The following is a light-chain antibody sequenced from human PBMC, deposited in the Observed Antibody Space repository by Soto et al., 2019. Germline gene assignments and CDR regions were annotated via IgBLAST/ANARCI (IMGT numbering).Light chain of an antibody. V-gene: IGKV3-20*01. J-gene: IGKJ4*01. Sequence: IVLTQSPGTLSLSPGERATLSCRASRTVSSNFLAWYQEKPGQGPRLLIYGASTRATGIPDRFSGSGSGTDFTLTISRLDPEDFAVYYCRQYGRSLEFAVGGGTRWISN. CDR2: GAS. CDR1: RTVSSNF. CDR3: RQYGRSLEFA.